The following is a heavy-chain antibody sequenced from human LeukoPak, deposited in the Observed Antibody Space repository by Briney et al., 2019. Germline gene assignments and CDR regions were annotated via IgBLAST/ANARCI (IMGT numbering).Heavy chain of an antibody. V-gene: IGHV1-18*01. CDR1: GYTFTSYA. Sequence: ASVKVSCKASGYTFTSYAISWVRQDPGQGLVWMGWISGDNDDTNYAQRLQGRVTMTTDTSTSTAYMELRSLRSDDTAVYYCARAGYCSGGSCYPYYYYYYMDVWGKGTTVTVSS. CDR2: ISGDNDDT. CDR3: ARAGYCSGGSCYPYYYYYYMDV. D-gene: IGHD2-15*01. J-gene: IGHJ6*03.